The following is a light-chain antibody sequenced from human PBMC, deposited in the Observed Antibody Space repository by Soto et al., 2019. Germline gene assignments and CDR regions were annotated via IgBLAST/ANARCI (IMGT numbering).Light chain of an antibody. CDR2: EVS. J-gene: IGLJ3*02. Sequence: QSVLTQPASVSGSPGQSITISCTGTSSDVGGYNYVSWYQQHPGKAPKLMIYEVSNRPSGVSNRFSGSKSGNTASLTISGVQAEDEADYYCSSYTSSRVFGGGTKVTVL. V-gene: IGLV2-14*01. CDR3: SSYTSSRV. CDR1: SSDVGGYNY.